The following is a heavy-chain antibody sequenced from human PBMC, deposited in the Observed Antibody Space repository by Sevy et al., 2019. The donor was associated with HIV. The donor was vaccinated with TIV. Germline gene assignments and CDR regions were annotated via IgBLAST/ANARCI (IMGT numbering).Heavy chain of an antibody. Sequence: GGSLRLSCAASVFTFSSYSMNWVRQAPGKGLEWVSSISSSSSYIYYADSVKGRFTISRDNAKNSLYLQMNSLRAEDTAVYYCARVLITMVRGVIPFDYWGQGTLVTVSS. CDR3: ARVLITMVRGVIPFDY. V-gene: IGHV3-21*01. J-gene: IGHJ4*02. CDR1: VFTFSSYS. D-gene: IGHD3-10*01. CDR2: ISSSSSYI.